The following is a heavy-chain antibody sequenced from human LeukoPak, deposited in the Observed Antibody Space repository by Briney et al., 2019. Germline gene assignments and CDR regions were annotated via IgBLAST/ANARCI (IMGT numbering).Heavy chain of an antibody. CDR2: VYPSDSDT. CDR1: GYGFSTYW. Sequence: GESLKISRKGSGYGFSTYWIGWVRQMPGKGLEWMGIVYPSDSDTRYSPSFEGRVTISADKSTTTAYLQWSSLKASDTAMYYCARHHIVATIMGAFDVWGQGTMVTVSS. J-gene: IGHJ3*01. D-gene: IGHD5-12*01. CDR3: ARHHIVATIMGAFDV. V-gene: IGHV5-51*01.